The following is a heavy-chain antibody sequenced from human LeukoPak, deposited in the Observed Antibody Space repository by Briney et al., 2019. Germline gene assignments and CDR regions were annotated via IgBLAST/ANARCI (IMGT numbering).Heavy chain of an antibody. CDR1: GGSFSSSNYY. D-gene: IGHD4-23*01. J-gene: IGHJ4*02. Sequence: SETLSLTCTVSGGSFSSSNYYWGWIRQPPGKGLEWIGTIYYSGNTYYNPSLKSRVTISVDTTKNQFSLKLSSVTAADTSVYYCARRDYGGNPFDSWGRGTLVTVSS. CDR3: ARRDYGGNPFDS. V-gene: IGHV4-39*01. CDR2: IYYSGNT.